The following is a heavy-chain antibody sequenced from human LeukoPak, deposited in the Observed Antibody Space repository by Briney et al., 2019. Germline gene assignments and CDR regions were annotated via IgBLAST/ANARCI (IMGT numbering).Heavy chain of an antibody. Sequence: SETLSLTCTVSGGSISSYYWSWIRQPPGKGLKWIGYIYYSGSTNYNPSLKSRVTISVDTSKNQFSLKLSSVTAADTAVYYCARNHDFWSGYPYFDYWGQGTLVTVSS. V-gene: IGHV4-59*01. CDR2: IYYSGST. CDR1: GGSISSYY. CDR3: ARNHDFWSGYPYFDY. J-gene: IGHJ4*02. D-gene: IGHD3-3*01.